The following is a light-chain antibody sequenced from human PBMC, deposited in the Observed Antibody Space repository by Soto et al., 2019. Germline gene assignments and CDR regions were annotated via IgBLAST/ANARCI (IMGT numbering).Light chain of an antibody. J-gene: IGKJ1*01. V-gene: IGKV3-15*01. Sequence: TQFPGTPLFPPGEKATPSPRASQTISGTYLAWYQQKPGQAPRLLIYGASTRATGSPDRFSASGSATEFTLTISSLLSEDFAVYYCQQYNDWPRAFGQGTKVDIK. CDR2: GAS. CDR3: QQYNDWPRA. CDR1: QTISGTY.